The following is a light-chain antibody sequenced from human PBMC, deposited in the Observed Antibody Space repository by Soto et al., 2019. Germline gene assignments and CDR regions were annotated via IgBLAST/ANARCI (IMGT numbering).Light chain of an antibody. J-gene: IGLJ1*01. CDR3: QSYDSTLSARYV. Sequence: QSLLTPPPSVSGTPGQRVTISCTRRSSNIGANYDVHWYQHRPGTAPKLLIFGNTNRPSGVPDRFSGSKSGTSASLAITGLQAEDAGDYYCQSYDSTLSARYVFGTGTKVTVL. CDR2: GNT. CDR1: SSNIGANYD. V-gene: IGLV1-40*01.